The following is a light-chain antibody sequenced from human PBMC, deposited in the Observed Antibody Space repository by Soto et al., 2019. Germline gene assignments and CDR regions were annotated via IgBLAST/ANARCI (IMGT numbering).Light chain of an antibody. V-gene: IGKV3-20*01. J-gene: IGKJ1*01. CDR2: GAS. CDR3: QQYGRSPGT. Sequence: EIVLTQSPGTLSLSPGERATLSCRASQSVRSSHLAWYQQKPGQAPRLLIYGASSRAPAIPDRFSGSGSGTDFTLTISRLEPEDFAVYYCQQYGRSPGTFGQGTKVEIK. CDR1: QSVRSSH.